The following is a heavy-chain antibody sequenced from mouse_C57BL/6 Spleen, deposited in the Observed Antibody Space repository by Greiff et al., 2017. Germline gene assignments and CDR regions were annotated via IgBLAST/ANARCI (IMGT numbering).Heavy chain of an antibody. V-gene: IGHV2-2*01. J-gene: IGHJ4*01. CDR1: GFSLTSYG. CDR3: AKGGLRGDYAMDY. Sequence: VKLMESGPGLVQPSQSLSITCTVSGFSLTSYGVHWVRQSPGKGLEWLGVIWSGGSTDYNAAFISRLSISKDNSKSQVFFKMNSLQADDTAIYYCAKGGLRGDYAMDYWGQGTSVTVSS. CDR2: IWSGGST. D-gene: IGHD2-4*01.